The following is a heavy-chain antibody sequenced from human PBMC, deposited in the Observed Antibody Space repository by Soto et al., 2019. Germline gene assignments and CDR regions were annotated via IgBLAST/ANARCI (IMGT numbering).Heavy chain of an antibody. D-gene: IGHD3-10*01. J-gene: IGHJ3*02. CDR2: IYYSGST. CDR3: ARVWGGAFDI. Sequence: SETLSLTCTVSGGSVRSGRYYWSWIRQPPGKGLEYIGYIYYSGSTNYNPSLKSRVTISVDTSKNQFSLKLSSVTAADTAVYYCARVWGGAFDIWGQGTMVTVSS. CDR1: GGSVRSGRYY. V-gene: IGHV4-61*01.